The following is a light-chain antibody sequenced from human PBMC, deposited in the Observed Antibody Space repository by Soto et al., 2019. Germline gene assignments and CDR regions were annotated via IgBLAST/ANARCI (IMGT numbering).Light chain of an antibody. CDR1: QSVRGSY. J-gene: IGKJ2*01. V-gene: IGKV3-20*01. CDR2: GAS. CDR3: QQYDSSPLYT. Sequence: DIVLTQSPGTLSLSPGERATLSCRASQSVRGSYLAWYQQKPGQAPRLLIYGASSRATCIPDRFSGSGSGTDFTLTISRLEPEDFAVYYCQQYDSSPLYTFGQGTKLEIK.